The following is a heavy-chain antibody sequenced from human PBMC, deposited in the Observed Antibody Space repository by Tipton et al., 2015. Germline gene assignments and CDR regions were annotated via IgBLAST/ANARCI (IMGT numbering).Heavy chain of an antibody. CDR2: TKQEGSEK. D-gene: IGHD2/OR15-2a*01. V-gene: IGHV3-7*01. CDR3: VRDGPPDSSTSGFFQY. J-gene: IGHJ1*01. CDR1: GFTLSTYW. Sequence: EASGFTLSTYWMSWVRQTPGKGLEWVANTKQEGSEKHYVDSVKGRFTISRDNAKNSLDLQMNSLRAEDTAVYYCVRDGPPDSSTSGFFQYWGQGTLVTVSS.